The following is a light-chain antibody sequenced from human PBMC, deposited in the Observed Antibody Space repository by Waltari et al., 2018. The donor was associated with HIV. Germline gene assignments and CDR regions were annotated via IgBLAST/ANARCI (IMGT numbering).Light chain of an antibody. V-gene: IGLV2-23*02. CDR1: TSNVGRYNL. J-gene: IGLJ2*01. CDR3: CSYTGTNPFLL. Sequence: QSALTQPASVSGSPGQSVTISCTGTTSNVGRYNLVSCYQPHPGLAPKAIIDEVTQRPSGVSSRFSGSKSGNTASLTISGLQAEDEANYYCCSYTGTNPFLLFGGGTKLTVL. CDR2: EVT.